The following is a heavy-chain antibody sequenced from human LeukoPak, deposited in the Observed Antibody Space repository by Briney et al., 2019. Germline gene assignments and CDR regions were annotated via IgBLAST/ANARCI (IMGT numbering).Heavy chain of an antibody. D-gene: IGHD3-9*01. J-gene: IGHJ6*02. Sequence: GGSLRLSCAASGFTVSSNYMSWVRQAPGKGLEWVSVIYSGGSTYYADSVKGRFTISRHNSKNTLYLQINSLRAEDTAVYYCASGDILTVPGCGMDVWGQGTTVTVSS. CDR1: GFTVSSNY. CDR2: IYSGGST. CDR3: ASGDILTVPGCGMDV. V-gene: IGHV3-53*04.